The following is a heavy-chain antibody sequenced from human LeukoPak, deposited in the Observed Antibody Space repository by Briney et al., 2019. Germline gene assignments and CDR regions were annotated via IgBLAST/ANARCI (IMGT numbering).Heavy chain of an antibody. CDR2: ITPIIDSA. V-gene: IGHV1-69*08. CDR1: GGTFRSHI. Sequence: SVKVSCKTFGGTFRSHIFSWVRQAPGQGLEWMGKITPIIDSAKYSQKFRGRLTITGDSSTGTAYMELSSLTPEDTALYYCTRVNLRGSQYNWFDPWGQGTLVIVSS. J-gene: IGHJ5*02. CDR3: TRVNLRGSQYNWFDP. D-gene: IGHD1-26*01.